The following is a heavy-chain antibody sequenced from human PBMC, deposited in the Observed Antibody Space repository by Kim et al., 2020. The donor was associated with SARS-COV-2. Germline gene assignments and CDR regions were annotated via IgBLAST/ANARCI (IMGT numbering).Heavy chain of an antibody. CDR2: ISTSSGTI. V-gene: IGHV3-48*01. CDR1: GFTFSTSN. D-gene: IGHD1-26*01. Sequence: GGSLRLSCAASGFTFSTSNMNWVRRAPGKGLEWVSYISTSSGTIYYAAPVKARLTVSRDNAKNSLYLQMNSLRAEDTAVYHCATGGVGYWGQGTLVTVSS. J-gene: IGHJ4*02. CDR3: ATGGVGY.